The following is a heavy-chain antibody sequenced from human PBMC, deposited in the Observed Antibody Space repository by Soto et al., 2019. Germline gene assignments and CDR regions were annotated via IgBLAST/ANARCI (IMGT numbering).Heavy chain of an antibody. V-gene: IGHV3-48*02. CDR1: GLSFSTYS. Sequence: EVQLVESGGGLVQPGGSLRLSCAASGLSFSTYSMNWVRQAPGKGLEWVSYISSRSYTIYYVDSVKGRFTISRDNAKNSLYLQMNSLRDEDTAGYYCARGGSSSDNGMDVWGQGTTVTVSS. D-gene: IGHD6-6*01. J-gene: IGHJ6*02. CDR3: ARGGSSSDNGMDV. CDR2: ISSRSYTI.